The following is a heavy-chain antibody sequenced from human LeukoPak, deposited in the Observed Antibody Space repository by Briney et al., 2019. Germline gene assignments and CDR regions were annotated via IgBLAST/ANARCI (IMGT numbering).Heavy chain of an antibody. CDR1: GFTFSSYA. CDR3: ARPEGDFWSGYMKSDY. CDR2: ISYDGSNK. J-gene: IGHJ4*02. D-gene: IGHD3-3*01. Sequence: PGRTLRLSCAASGFTFSSYAMHCVRQAPGKGLECVAVISYDGSNKYYADSVKGRFTISRDNSKNTLYLQMNSLRAEDTAVYYCARPEGDFWSGYMKSDYWGQGTLVTVSS. V-gene: IGHV3-30-3*01.